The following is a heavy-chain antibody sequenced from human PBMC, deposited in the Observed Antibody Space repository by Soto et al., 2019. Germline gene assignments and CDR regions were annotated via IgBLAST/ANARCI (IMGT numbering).Heavy chain of an antibody. CDR1: GYSFTSYW. CDR3: ARAGGGWGMDV. D-gene: IGHD2-15*01. Sequence: LKISFKGSGYSFTSYWIVWVRQLPGKGLERMGIIYLGGSDTSYRPSFQGSVAISAGKSISTAYLQWSSLKASDTALSCRARAGGGWGMDVWGQGITVTVSS. J-gene: IGHJ6*02. CDR2: IYLGGSDT. V-gene: IGHV5-51*01.